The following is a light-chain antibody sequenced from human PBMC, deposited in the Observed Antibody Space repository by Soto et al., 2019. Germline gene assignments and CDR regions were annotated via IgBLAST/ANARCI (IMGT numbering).Light chain of an antibody. J-gene: IGKJ1*01. CDR3: QQYNDEPWT. Sequence: DIQMTQSPSTLSASVGDRVTITCRASQNIGNWLAWYQQKPGKIPDLLIYDASSLESGVPLRFSGSGSGTEFTLTISSLQTDDSATYYCQQYNDEPWTFGQGTKV. V-gene: IGKV1-5*01. CDR2: DAS. CDR1: QNIGNW.